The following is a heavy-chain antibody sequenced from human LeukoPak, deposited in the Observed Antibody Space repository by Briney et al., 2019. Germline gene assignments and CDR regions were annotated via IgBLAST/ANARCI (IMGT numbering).Heavy chain of an antibody. V-gene: IGHV3-49*03. CDR2: IRSKAYGGTT. CDR1: GFTFGDYA. CDR3: TRESPAMTGYYYYGMDV. J-gene: IGHJ6*02. D-gene: IGHD2-2*01. Sequence: GGSLRLSCTASGFTFGDYAMSWFRQAPGKGLEWVGFIRSKAYGGTTEYAASVKGRFTISRDDSKSIAYLRMNSLKTEDTAVYYCTRESPAMTGYYYYGMDVWGQGTTVTVSS.